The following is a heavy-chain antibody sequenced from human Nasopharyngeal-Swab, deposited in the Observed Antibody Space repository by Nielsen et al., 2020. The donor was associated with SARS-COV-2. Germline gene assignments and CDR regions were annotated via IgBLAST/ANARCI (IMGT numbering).Heavy chain of an antibody. CDR1: GFPFSSYW. CDR2: IKEDGSDK. Sequence: GSLKISCAASGFPFSSYWMSWVRQAPGKGLEWVANIKEDGSDKYHVDSVKGRFTISRDNAKNSLYLQMNSLRAEDTAVYYCARTDYGSTFDPWGQGTLVTVSS. CDR3: ARTDYGSTFDP. J-gene: IGHJ5*02. V-gene: IGHV3-7*01. D-gene: IGHD4-23*01.